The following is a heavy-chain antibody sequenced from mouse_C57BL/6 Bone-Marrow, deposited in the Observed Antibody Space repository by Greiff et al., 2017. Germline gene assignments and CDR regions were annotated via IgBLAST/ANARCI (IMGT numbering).Heavy chain of an antibody. Sequence: EVQVVESGGGLVKPGGSLKLSCAASGFTFSSYTMSWVRQTPEKRLQWVAALSGGGGNTYYPDSVKGRFTISRENDKNILYLQMSSLRSEDTALYYCSRQVTTVLATKYFDVWGTGTTVTVSS. D-gene: IGHD1-1*01. V-gene: IGHV5-9*01. CDR1: GFTFSSYT. J-gene: IGHJ1*03. CDR2: LSGGGGNT. CDR3: SRQVTTVLATKYFDV.